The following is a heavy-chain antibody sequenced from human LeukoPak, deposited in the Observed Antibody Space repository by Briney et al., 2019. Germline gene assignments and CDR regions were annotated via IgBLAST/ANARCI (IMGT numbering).Heavy chain of an antibody. CDR2: FIPILGIA. Sequence: GSSVKVSCKASGGSFSRNAISWVRQAPGQGLEWMGRFIPILGIATYAQKFQGGVTITADRSTSTAYMELSSLRSEDTAVYYCARIQAVGVPVAIDAYYSYGMDVWGQGTAVTVSS. V-gene: IGHV1-69*04. CDR1: GGSFSRNA. J-gene: IGHJ6*02. CDR3: ARIQAVGVPVAIDAYYSYGMDV. D-gene: IGHD2-2*02.